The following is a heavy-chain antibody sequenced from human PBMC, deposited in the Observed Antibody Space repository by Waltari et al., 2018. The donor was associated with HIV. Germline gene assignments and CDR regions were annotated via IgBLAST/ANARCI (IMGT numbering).Heavy chain of an antibody. Sequence: QLQLQESGPGLVKPSETLSLTCTVSGGSISSSSYYWGWIRQPPGKGLEWIGSIYYSGSTYYNPSLKSRGTISVDTSKNQFSLKLSSVTAADTAVYYCASPVDCSGGSCYSGDNWFDPWGQGTLVTVSS. D-gene: IGHD2-15*01. V-gene: IGHV4-39*01. CDR3: ASPVDCSGGSCYSGDNWFDP. J-gene: IGHJ5*02. CDR1: GGSISSSSYY. CDR2: IYYSGST.